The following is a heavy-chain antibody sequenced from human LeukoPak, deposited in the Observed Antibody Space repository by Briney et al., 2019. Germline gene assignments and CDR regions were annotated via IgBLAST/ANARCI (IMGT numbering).Heavy chain of an antibody. CDR2: IYYSGTT. CDR1: GGSINRYF. J-gene: IGHJ5*02. D-gene: IGHD2-2*02. CDR3: ASRLVVRGVPAAIKGIDP. Sequence: SETLSLTCTVSGGSINRYFWSWIRQPPGKGLEWIGHIYYSGTTNYNPSLKSRVTVSVDMSKNQFSLKLTSVTAADTAVYYCASRLVVRGVPAAIKGIDPWGQGTLVTVSS. V-gene: IGHV4-59*01.